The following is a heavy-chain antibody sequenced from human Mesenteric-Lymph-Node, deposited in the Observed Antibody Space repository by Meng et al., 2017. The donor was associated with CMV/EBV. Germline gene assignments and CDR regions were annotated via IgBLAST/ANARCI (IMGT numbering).Heavy chain of an antibody. Sequence: GESLKISCAASGFTVSNNYIKWVRQAPGKGLEWVSVLYSGGSTYYADSVKGRFTISRDNSKNTVYLQMNRLRTDDTAVYYCGDVGGALGLDVWGQGTTVTVSS. V-gene: IGHV3-66*02. J-gene: IGHJ6*02. CDR1: GFTVSNNY. D-gene: IGHD2-21*02. CDR2: LYSGGST. CDR3: GDVGGALGLDV.